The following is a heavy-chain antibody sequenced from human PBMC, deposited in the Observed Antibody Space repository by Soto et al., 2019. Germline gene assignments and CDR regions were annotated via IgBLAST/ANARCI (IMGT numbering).Heavy chain of an antibody. CDR1: GYTFTSYA. J-gene: IGHJ4*02. D-gene: IGHD5-12*01. V-gene: IGHV1-3*01. Sequence: GASVKISCKASGYTFTSYAMHWVRQAPGQRLEWMGWINAGNGNTKYSQKFQGRVTITRDTSASTAYMELSSLRSEDTAVYYCAKDQENGAYDTTRPTDYWGQGALVTVSS. CDR3: AKDQENGAYDTTRPTDY. CDR2: INAGNGNT.